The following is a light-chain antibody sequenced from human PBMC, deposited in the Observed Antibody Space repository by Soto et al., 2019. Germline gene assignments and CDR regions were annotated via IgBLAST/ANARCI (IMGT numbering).Light chain of an antibody. J-gene: IGLJ2*01. CDR3: QTWGTAIHDVV. CDR1: SGHISYA. CDR2: LNSDGSH. Sequence: QLVLTQSPSASASLGASVKLTCTLTSGHISYAIAWHQQQPEKGPRYLMKLNSDGSHSKGDGIPDRFSGSSSGAERHLTISSLQSEDEADYYCQTWGTAIHDVVFGGGTKLTVL. V-gene: IGLV4-69*01.